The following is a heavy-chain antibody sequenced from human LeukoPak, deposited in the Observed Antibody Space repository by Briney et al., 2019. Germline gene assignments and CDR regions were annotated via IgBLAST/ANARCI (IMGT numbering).Heavy chain of an antibody. Sequence: SETLSLTCTVSGGSISSYYWSWIRQPPGKGLERIGYIYYSGSTNYNPSLKSRVTISVDTSKNQFSLKLSSVTAADTAVYYCARNYCSSTSCYARFYGMDVWGQGTTVTVSS. CDR2: IYYSGST. D-gene: IGHD2-2*01. J-gene: IGHJ6*02. CDR3: ARNYCSSTSCYARFYGMDV. CDR1: GGSISSYY. V-gene: IGHV4-59*01.